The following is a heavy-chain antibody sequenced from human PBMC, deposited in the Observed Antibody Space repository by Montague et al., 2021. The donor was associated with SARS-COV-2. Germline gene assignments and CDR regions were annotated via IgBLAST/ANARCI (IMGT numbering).Heavy chain of an antibody. J-gene: IGHJ4*02. CDR3: ARSYGTTVVTRAFDY. D-gene: IGHD4-23*01. CDR2: SDWDDEK. V-gene: IGHV2-70*01. Sequence: PALVKPTKTLTLTCTFSGFSRSTSGMGVSWIRQPPGKALEWLTLSDWDDEKYYSTSLKTRLTIAKDTSKNQVVLTMTNMDPVDTATYYCARSYGTTVVTRAFDYWGQGTLVTVSS. CDR1: GFSRSTSGMG.